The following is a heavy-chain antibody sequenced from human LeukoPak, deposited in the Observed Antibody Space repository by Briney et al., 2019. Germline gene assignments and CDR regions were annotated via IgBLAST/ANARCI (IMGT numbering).Heavy chain of an antibody. CDR2: ISWNSGSI. Sequence: GGSLRLSCAASGFTFSSYGMHWVRQAPGEGLEWVSGISWNSGSIGYADSVKGRFTISRDNAKNSLYLQMNSLRAEDTALYYCAKGARVVITPDLDYWGQGTLVTVSS. J-gene: IGHJ4*02. V-gene: IGHV3-9*01. CDR1: GFTFSSYG. CDR3: AKGARVVITPDLDY. D-gene: IGHD3-22*01.